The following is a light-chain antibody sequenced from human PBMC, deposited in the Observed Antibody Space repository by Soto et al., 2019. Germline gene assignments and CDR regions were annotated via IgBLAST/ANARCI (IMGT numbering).Light chain of an antibody. J-gene: IGKJ2*01. CDR2: GAS. Sequence: EIVLTQSPGTLSLSPGERATLSCRASQRVSSNYLAWYQQKPGQAPRLLIYGASSRATGIPDRFSGSGSGTDFTLTISRLEPEDFAVYFCHQYGGSPYTFGQGTKLEIK. CDR3: HQYGGSPYT. V-gene: IGKV3-20*01. CDR1: QRVSSNY.